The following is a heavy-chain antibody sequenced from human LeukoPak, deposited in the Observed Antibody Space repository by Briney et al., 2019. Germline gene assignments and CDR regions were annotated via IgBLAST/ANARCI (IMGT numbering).Heavy chain of an antibody. CDR2: INPNSGGT. D-gene: IGHD3-22*01. Sequence: GASVKVSCKASGYTLTDYYLHWVRQAPGQGLEWMGWINPNSGGTNYAQKFQGWVTMTRDTSISTAYMELSRLRSDDTAVYYCARVGHYYDSSGYRPDAFDIWGQGTMVTVSS. V-gene: IGHV1-2*04. CDR3: ARVGHYYDSSGYRPDAFDI. CDR1: GYTLTDYY. J-gene: IGHJ3*02.